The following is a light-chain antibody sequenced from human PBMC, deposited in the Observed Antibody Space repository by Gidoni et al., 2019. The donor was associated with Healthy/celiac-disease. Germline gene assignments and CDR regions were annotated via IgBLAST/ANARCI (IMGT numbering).Light chain of an antibody. Sequence: DIQMTQSPSSLSASVGDRVTITCRASQSISSYLNWYQQKPGKAPKLLIYAASSLQSGVPSRFSGSGAGTDFTLTISSLQPEDFATYYCQQSYSTPLTFGGETKVGIK. J-gene: IGKJ4*01. CDR2: AAS. CDR3: QQSYSTPLT. CDR1: QSISSY. V-gene: IGKV1-39*01.